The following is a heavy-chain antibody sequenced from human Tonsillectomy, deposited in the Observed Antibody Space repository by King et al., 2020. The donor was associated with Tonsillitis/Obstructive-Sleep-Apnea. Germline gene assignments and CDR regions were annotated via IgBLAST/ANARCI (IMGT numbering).Heavy chain of an antibody. CDR1: GFSLSTSGVG. J-gene: IGHJ4*02. Sequence: TLKESGPTLVKPTQTLTLTCTFSGFSLSTSGVGVGWIRQPPGKALEWLALIYWDDDKRYSPSLKSRLTITKDTSKNQVVLTMTNMDPVDTATYYCAHNRGKTTSGPFDYWGQGTLVTVSS. CDR2: IYWDDDK. V-gene: IGHV2-5*02. D-gene: IGHD4-17*01. CDR3: AHNRGKTTSGPFDY.